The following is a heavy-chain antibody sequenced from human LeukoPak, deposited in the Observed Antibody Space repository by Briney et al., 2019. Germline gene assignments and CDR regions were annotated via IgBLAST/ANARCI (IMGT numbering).Heavy chain of an antibody. CDR2: IYADGSRT. CDR3: ARGASNRFDY. Sequence: PVGSLRLSCAASVFTFSNYWMHWVRQAPGKGRVWVSRIYADGSRTNYADSVKGRFTISRDNAKNTLYLQMNSLRGEDTAVYYCARGASNRFDYWGQGTLVTVSS. J-gene: IGHJ4*02. V-gene: IGHV3-74*01. D-gene: IGHD1-14*01. CDR1: VFTFSNYW.